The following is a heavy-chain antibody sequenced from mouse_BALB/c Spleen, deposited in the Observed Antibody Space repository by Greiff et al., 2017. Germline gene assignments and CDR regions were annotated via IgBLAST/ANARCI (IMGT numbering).Heavy chain of an antibody. CDR3: ARSYGYDGDWFAY. Sequence: VQLQQSGAELVKPGASVKLSCTASGFNIKDTYMHWVKQRPEQGLEWIGRIDPANGNTKYDPKFQGKATITADTSSNTAYLQLSSLTSEDTAVYYCARSYGYDGDWFAYWGQGTLVTVSA. CDR2: IDPANGNT. D-gene: IGHD2-2*01. V-gene: IGHV14-3*02. CDR1: GFNIKDTY. J-gene: IGHJ3*01.